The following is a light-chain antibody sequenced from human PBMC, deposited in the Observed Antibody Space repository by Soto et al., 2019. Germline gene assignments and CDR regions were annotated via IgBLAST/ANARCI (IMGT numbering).Light chain of an antibody. Sequence: QSALTQPASVSGSPGQSITISCAGTSSDVGSSDYVSWFQQHPGTAPRLIIYEVSKRPLGISNRFSGSKSANTASLTISGLQAEDEGYYYCDSQTQRKTVIFGGGTKVTVL. CDR1: SSDVGSSDY. CDR3: DSQTQRKTVI. J-gene: IGLJ2*01. CDR2: EVS. V-gene: IGLV2-14*01.